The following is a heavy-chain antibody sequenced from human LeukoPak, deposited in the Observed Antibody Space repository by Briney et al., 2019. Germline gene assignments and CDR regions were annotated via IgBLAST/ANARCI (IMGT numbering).Heavy chain of an antibody. Sequence: PGGSLRLSCATSGFTYSSCVMAWVRQAPGKGLEWVSSISGSGGSTYYADSVKGRFTISRDNSMNTLYLQMNSLTAEDTAVYYCANRHCSSTHCYAFDYGGQGPLVTVSS. CDR1: GFTYSSCV. D-gene: IGHD2-2*01. CDR2: ISGSGGST. CDR3: ANRHCSSTHCYAFDY. V-gene: IGHV3-23*01. J-gene: IGHJ4*02.